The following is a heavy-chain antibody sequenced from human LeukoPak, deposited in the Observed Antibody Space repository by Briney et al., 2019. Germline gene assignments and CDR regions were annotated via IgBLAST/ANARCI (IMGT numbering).Heavy chain of an antibody. J-gene: IGHJ6*02. Sequence: GASVKVSCKVSGYTLTELSMHWVRQAPGKGLEWMGGFDPEDGETIYAQKFQGRVTMTEDTSTDTAYMGLSSLRSEDTAVYYCATPDYDFWSGLRRYYYYGMDVWGQGTTVTVSS. CDR3: ATPDYDFWSGLRRYYYYGMDV. V-gene: IGHV1-24*01. D-gene: IGHD3-3*01. CDR1: GYTLTELS. CDR2: FDPEDGET.